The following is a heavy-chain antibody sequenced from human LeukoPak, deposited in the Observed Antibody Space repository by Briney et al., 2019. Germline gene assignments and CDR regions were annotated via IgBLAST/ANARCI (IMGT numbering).Heavy chain of an antibody. J-gene: IGHJ4*02. CDR1: GITFSSYA. CDR3: AKDPRPNYYDSSGYNDY. D-gene: IGHD3-22*01. V-gene: IGHV3-23*01. CDR2: ISGSGGST. Sequence: GGSLRLSCAASGITFSSYAMSWVRQAPGKGLEWVSGISGSGGSTYYADSVKGRFTISRDNSKNTLYLQMNSLRAEDTAVYYCAKDPRPNYYDSSGYNDYWGQGTLVTVSS.